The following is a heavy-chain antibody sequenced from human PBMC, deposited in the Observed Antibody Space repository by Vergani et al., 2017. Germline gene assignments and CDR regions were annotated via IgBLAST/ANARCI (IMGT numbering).Heavy chain of an antibody. D-gene: IGHD6-19*01. V-gene: IGHV4-39*07. J-gene: IGHJ6*03. Sequence: QLQLQESGPGLVKPSETLSLTCTVSGGSISSSSYYWGWIRQPPGKGLEWIGSIYYSGSTYYNPSLKSRVTISVDTSKNQFSLKLSSVTAADTAVYYCARRVAVAGRNYYYYYMDVWGKGTTVTVSS. CDR1: GGSISSSSYY. CDR3: ARRVAVAGRNYYYYYMDV. CDR2: IYYSGST.